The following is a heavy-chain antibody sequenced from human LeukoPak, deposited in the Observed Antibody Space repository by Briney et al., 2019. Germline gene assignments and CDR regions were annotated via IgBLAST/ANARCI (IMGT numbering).Heavy chain of an antibody. CDR1: GFTFSSYT. V-gene: IGHV3-23*01. Sequence: GGSLRLSCAASGFTFSSYTMTWVRQAPGKGLEWVSSISTSGVSTNYAVSVKGRFTISRDNSKTMVYLQMNSLRAEDTAVYYCAKNTSGTYLDYWGQGILVTVSS. D-gene: IGHD1-26*01. CDR3: AKNTSGTYLDY. CDR2: ISTSGVST. J-gene: IGHJ4*02.